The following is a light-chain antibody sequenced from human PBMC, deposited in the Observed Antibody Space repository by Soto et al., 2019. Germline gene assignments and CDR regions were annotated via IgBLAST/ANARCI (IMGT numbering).Light chain of an antibody. Sequence: DIQMTQSPSTLSASVGDRVTITCRASQSISSWLDWYQQKPGKAPKLLIYKASSLESGVPSRFSGIGSGTEFTLTISSLQPDDFATYYCQQYNSYSLITFGQGTRLEIK. CDR1: QSISSW. CDR2: KAS. CDR3: QQYNSYSLIT. V-gene: IGKV1-5*03. J-gene: IGKJ5*01.